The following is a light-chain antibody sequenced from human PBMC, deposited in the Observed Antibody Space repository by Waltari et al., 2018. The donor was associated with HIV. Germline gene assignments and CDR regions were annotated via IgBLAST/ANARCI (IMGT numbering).Light chain of an antibody. CDR1: SSDVGSYNL. Sequence: QSALTQPASVSGSPGQSITISCTGPSSDVGSYNLVSWYEHHPGKAPNLIIYEVTKRPSGVSNRFSGSKSGNTASLTISGLQAEDEADYYCCSYAGSPTFVIFGGGTKLTVL. CDR3: CSYAGSPTFVI. V-gene: IGLV2-23*02. CDR2: EVT. J-gene: IGLJ2*01.